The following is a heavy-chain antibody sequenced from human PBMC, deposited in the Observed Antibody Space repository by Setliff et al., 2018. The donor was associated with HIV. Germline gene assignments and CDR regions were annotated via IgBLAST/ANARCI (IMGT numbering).Heavy chain of an antibody. CDR2: FYYNGDS. D-gene: IGHD3-22*01. Sequence: PSETLSLTCTVSGDSVNDRSYFWGWIRQPPGKGLEWIGTFYYNGDSRYNPSLKSRVTISVDTSKNQFSLKLSPVTAADTAVYYCARERLSYYDSSGYEGYFDYWGQGTLVTVSS. V-gene: IGHV4-39*02. J-gene: IGHJ4*02. CDR1: GDSVNDRSYF. CDR3: ARERLSYYDSSGYEGYFDY.